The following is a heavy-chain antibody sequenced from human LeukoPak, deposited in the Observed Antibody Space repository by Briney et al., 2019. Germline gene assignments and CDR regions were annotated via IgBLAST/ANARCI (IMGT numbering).Heavy chain of an antibody. J-gene: IGHJ6*02. D-gene: IGHD6-19*01. CDR2: FDPEDGET. CDR3: ATLGKVADYYYYGMDV. V-gene: IGHV1-24*01. CDR1: GYTLTELS. Sequence: ASVKVSCKVSGYTLTELSMHWVRQAPGKGLEWMGGFDPEDGETIYAQKFQGRVTMTEDTSTDTAYMELSSLRPEDTAVYYCATLGKVADYYYYGMDVWGQGTTVTVSS.